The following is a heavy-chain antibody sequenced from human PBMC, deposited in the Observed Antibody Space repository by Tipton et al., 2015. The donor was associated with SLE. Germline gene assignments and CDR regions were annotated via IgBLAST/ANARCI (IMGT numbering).Heavy chain of an antibody. CDR2: IYYSGNT. CDR1: GDSISTYY. D-gene: IGHD3-10*01. Sequence: TLSLTCNVSGDSISTYYWSWIRQPPGKGLEWIGYIYYSGNTNYNPSLKSRVTILVDPSKNQFPLKLSSVTAADTAVYYCARETYYFGSGTYYYYMDVWGKMTTVTGSS. CDR3: ARETYYFGSGTYYYYMDV. J-gene: IGHJ6*03. V-gene: IGHV4-59*01.